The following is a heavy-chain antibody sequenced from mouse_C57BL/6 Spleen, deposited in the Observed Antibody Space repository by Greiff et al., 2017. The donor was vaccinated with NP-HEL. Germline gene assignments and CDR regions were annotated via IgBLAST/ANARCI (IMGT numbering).Heavy chain of an antibody. V-gene: IGHV1-26*01. CDR2: INPNNGGT. J-gene: IGHJ3*01. Sequence: QLQQSGPELVKPGASVKISCKASGYTFTDYYMNWVKQSHGKSLEWIGDINPNNGGTSYNQKFKGKATLTVDKSSSTAYMELRSLTSEDSAVYYCARRDYGGVFAYWGQGTLVTVSA. CDR3: ARRDYGGVFAY. D-gene: IGHD1-1*02. CDR1: GYTFTDYY.